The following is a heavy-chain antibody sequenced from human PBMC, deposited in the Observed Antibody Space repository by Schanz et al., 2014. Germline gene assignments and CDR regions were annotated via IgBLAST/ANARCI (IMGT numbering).Heavy chain of an antibody. CDR1: GFTFSSYS. CDR2: ISSASSTI. D-gene: IGHD2-2*01. CDR3: ARAGYDADNWFEP. Sequence: EVQLVESGGGLVQPGGSLRLSCAASGFTFSSYSMNWVRQAPGKGLEWVSYISSASSTINYADSVKGRFTISRDNAKNSLFLQMNSLRAEDTAVYYCARAGYDADNWFEPWGQGTLVTVSS. V-gene: IGHV3-48*01. J-gene: IGHJ5*02.